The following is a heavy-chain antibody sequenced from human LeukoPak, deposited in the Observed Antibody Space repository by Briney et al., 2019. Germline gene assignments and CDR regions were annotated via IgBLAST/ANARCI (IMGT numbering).Heavy chain of an antibody. CDR1: GGSFSGYY. D-gene: IGHD2-2*01. Sequence: PSETLSLTCAVYGGSFSGYYWSWIRQPPGKGLEWIGEINHSGSTNYNPSLKSRVTISVDTSKNQFSLKLSSVTAADTAVYYCAKFNRQYCSGTRCYGGFDYWGQGTLVTVSS. V-gene: IGHV4-34*01. CDR2: INHSGST. CDR3: AKFNRQYCSGTRCYGGFDY. J-gene: IGHJ4*02.